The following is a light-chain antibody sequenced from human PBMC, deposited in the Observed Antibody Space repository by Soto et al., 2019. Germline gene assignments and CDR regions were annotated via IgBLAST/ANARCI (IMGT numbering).Light chain of an antibody. CDR3: QQADTFPIT. CDR1: RTVSSG. Sequence: DIQMTQSPSTLSGSVGDRVTISCRASRTVSSGLAWDQQKPGKAPKLLIYSASSLQSGVPSRFSGSGFGTDFTLTISSLQPEDFATYYCQQADTFPITFGQGTRLEIK. CDR2: SAS. V-gene: IGKV1-12*01. J-gene: IGKJ5*01.